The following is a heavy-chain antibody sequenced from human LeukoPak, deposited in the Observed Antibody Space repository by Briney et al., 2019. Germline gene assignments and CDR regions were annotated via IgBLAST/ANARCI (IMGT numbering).Heavy chain of an antibody. Sequence: SETLSLTCAVSGGSIRSGGYSWSWIRQPPGKGLEWIGYIYHSGSTYYNPSLKSRVAISVDRSKNQFSLKLSSVTAADTAVYYCARNSGSYGSEYYFDYWGQGTLVTVSS. J-gene: IGHJ4*02. CDR2: IYHSGST. CDR3: ARNSGSYGSEYYFDY. CDR1: GGSIRSGGYS. D-gene: IGHD1-26*01. V-gene: IGHV4-30-2*01.